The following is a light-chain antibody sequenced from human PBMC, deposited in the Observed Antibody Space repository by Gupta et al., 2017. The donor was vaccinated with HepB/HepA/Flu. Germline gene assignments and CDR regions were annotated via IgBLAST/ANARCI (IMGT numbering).Light chain of an antibody. Sequence: QSVLTQPPSVSPAPGQKVTTSCSRTSSNIGNHYVFWYQHPPGASPKLLIYENDKRPSGIPDRFAGSKSGTAATRGIAGHQTGDETDYGCISWDTILRVSLFGAGTKLTV. CDR3: ISWDTILRVSL. CDR2: END. V-gene: IGLV1-51*02. J-gene: IGLJ3*02. CDR1: SSNIGNHY.